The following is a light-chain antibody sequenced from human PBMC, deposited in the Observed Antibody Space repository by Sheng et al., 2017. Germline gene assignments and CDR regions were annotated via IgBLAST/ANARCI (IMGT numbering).Light chain of an antibody. V-gene: IGKV3-20*01. CDR3: QQYGSSRLT. CDR1: QSVASN. CDR2: GAS. Sequence: EVVMTQSPVTLSVSPGERATLSCRASQSVASNLAWYQQKPGQAPRLLIYGASSRATGIPDRFSGSGSGTDFTLTISRLEPEDFAVYYCQQYGSSRLTFGGGTKVEIK. J-gene: IGKJ4*01.